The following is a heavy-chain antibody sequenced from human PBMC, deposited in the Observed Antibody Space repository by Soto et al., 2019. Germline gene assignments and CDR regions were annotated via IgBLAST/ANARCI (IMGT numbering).Heavy chain of an antibody. CDR2: IYYSGST. CDR3: SRSPYSGYDGDYYFDY. V-gene: IGHV4-59*01. CDR1: GGTIKSYF. D-gene: IGHD5-12*01. J-gene: IGHJ4*01. Sequence: SETLYLTRTVSGGTIKSYFFSWLRQHKGKGLEWIGYIYYSGSTNYNPSLKSRVTISVDTSKNQFSLKLSSVTAADTAVYYCSRSPYSGYDGDYYFDYWGQGTLVTVSS.